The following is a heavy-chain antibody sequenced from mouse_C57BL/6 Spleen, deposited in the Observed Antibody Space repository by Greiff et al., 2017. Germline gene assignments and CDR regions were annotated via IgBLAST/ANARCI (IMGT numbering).Heavy chain of an antibody. CDR2: INPNNGGT. CDR3: ARGVTTKSSGGWYFDV. J-gene: IGHJ1*03. V-gene: IGHV1-26*01. CDR1: GYTFTDYY. D-gene: IGHD2-3*01. Sequence: VQLQQSGPELVKPGASVKISCKASGYTFTDYYMNWVKQSHGKSLEWIGDINPNNGGTSYNQKFKGKATLTVDKSSSTAYMELRSLTSDDSAVYYCARGVTTKSSGGWYFDVWGTGTTVTVSS.